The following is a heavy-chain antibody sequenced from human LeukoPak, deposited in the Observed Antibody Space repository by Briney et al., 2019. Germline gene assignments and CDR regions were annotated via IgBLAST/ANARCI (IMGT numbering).Heavy chain of an antibody. V-gene: IGHV3-7*03. CDR1: GFILRSYW. CDR2: IKQDGSEK. D-gene: IGHD2/OR15-2a*01. CDR3: ATGLWTYDN. Sequence: PGGSLRLSCVAYGFILRSYWMSWVRQAPGKRLEWVANIKQDGSEKHYVDSVKGRFTISRDNAKNSLYLQMNSLRAEDTAMYYCATGLWTYDNWGQGTLVTVSS. J-gene: IGHJ4*02.